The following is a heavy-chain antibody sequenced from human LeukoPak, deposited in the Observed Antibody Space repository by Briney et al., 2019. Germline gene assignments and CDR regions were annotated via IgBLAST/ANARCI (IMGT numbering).Heavy chain of an antibody. D-gene: IGHD2-21*01. V-gene: IGHV3-30*02. CDR2: IRYDGSNK. Sequence: GGSLRLSCAASGFTFSSYGMHRVRQAPGKGLEWVAFIRYDGSNKYYADSVKGRFTISRDNSKNTLYLQMNSLRAEDTAVYYCAKSRPFVGDYYYHYGMDVWGQGTTVTVSS. J-gene: IGHJ6*02. CDR1: GFTFSSYG. CDR3: AKSRPFVGDYYYHYGMDV.